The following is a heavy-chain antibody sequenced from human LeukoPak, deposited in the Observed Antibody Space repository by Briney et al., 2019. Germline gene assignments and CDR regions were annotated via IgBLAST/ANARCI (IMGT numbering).Heavy chain of an antibody. D-gene: IGHD6-19*01. CDR2: IWYDGTNK. J-gene: IGHJ4*02. CDR3: ARTRYNSGGGDY. V-gene: IGHV3-33*01. CDR1: GFTFSDYG. Sequence: GGSLRLSCAASGFTFSDYGMHWVRQAPGKGLEWVAVIWYDGTNKYYADSVEGRFTISRDNSKNTLYLQMNSLRAEDTAVYYCARTRYNSGGGDYWGQGTRVTVS.